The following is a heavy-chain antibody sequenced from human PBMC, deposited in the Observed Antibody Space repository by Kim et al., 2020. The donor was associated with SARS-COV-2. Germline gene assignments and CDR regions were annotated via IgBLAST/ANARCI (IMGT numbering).Heavy chain of an antibody. D-gene: IGHD3-10*01. Sequence: ADSVKGRFTISRDNAKNSLYRQENSLREGDTAVYYCAGGVVRGAGGFFHWGQGGLVTVSS. V-gene: IGHV3-48*02. CDR3: AGGVVRGAGGFFH. J-gene: IGHJ5*02.